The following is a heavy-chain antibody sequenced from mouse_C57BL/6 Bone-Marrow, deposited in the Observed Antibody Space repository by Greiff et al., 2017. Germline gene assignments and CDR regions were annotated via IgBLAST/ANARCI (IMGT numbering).Heavy chain of an antibody. V-gene: IGHV1-18*01. CDR3: ARGPPYCDY. J-gene: IGHJ2*01. CDR2: INPNNGGP. CDR1: GYTFTDYN. Sequence: EVQLQQSGPELVKPGASVKISCKASGYTFTDYNMDWVKQSHGKSLEWIGDINPNNGGPIYNQKFKGKATLTVDKSSSTAYMELHSLTSEGTAGYYCARGPPYCDYWGQGTTLTVSS.